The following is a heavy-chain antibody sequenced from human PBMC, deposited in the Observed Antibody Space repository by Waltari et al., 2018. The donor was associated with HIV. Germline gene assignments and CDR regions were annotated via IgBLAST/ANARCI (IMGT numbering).Heavy chain of an antibody. Sequence: QVQLQESGPGQVKPSETLSLSCTVSGDSISSYYWSWIRQPPGKGLEWIGYIYYSRSTNYNPSLEGRVTLSVDTSKSQFSLRLSSVPAADTAVYYCARSWFGESGPRGAFDIWGQGTMVTVSS. CDR2: IYYSRST. J-gene: IGHJ3*02. D-gene: IGHD3-10*01. V-gene: IGHV4-59*01. CDR1: GDSISSYY. CDR3: ARSWFGESGPRGAFDI.